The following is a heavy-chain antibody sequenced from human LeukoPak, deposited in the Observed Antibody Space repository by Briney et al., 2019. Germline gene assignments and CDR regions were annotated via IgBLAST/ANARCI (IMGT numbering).Heavy chain of an antibody. Sequence: GGILSISCAASGFTFDDYGRSWVRLAPGNGPKRVSGINWNGGSTGSADFVKGLSTISRDNAKTSLYLQMNSLRAEDTALYYCARDGEAVAGTRGYYFDYWGQGTLVTVSS. V-gene: IGHV3-20*04. J-gene: IGHJ4*02. D-gene: IGHD6-19*01. CDR2: INWNGGST. CDR1: GFTFDDYG. CDR3: ARDGEAVAGTRGYYFDY.